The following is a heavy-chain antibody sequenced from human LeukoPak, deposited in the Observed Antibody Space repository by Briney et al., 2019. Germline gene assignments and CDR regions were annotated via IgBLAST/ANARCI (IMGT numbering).Heavy chain of an antibody. J-gene: IGHJ5*02. Sequence: PGGSLRLSCSASGFAFSAYAMDWVRQAPGKGLEWVSSISDGSTYIFYGDSVKGRFTVSRDDADNSLYLQMINLRAEDTAVYYCAGTRDSSGCFDLWGQGTLVTVSS. V-gene: IGHV3-21*01. CDR3: AGTRDSSGCFDL. CDR2: ISDGSTYI. D-gene: IGHD6-19*01. CDR1: GFAFSAYA.